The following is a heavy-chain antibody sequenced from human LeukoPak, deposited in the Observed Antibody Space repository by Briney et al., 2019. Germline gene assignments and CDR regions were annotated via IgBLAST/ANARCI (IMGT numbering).Heavy chain of an antibody. CDR1: GGSINTSNYC. D-gene: IGHD6-13*01. CDR3: ARYVAAPDTKYYFDS. J-gene: IGHJ4*02. Sequence: SETLSLTCTVSGGSINTSNYCWGWIRQPPGKGLEWIGTIYYSGSTYYNPSLKSRVTISVDTAKNQFSLKLSSVTAADTAVYYCARYVAAPDTKYYFDSWGQGTLVTVSS. V-gene: IGHV4-39*01. CDR2: IYYSGST.